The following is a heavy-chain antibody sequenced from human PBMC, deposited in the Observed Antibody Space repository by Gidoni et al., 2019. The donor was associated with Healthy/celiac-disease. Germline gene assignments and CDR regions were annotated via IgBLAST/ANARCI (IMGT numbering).Heavy chain of an antibody. CDR1: GWSFSGYY. CDR2: INHSGST. Sequence: QVQLQQWGAGLLKPSETLSLTCAVYGWSFSGYYWSWIRQPPGKGLEWIGEINHSGSTNYNPSLKSRVTISVDTSKNQFSLKLSSVTAADTAVYYCARGRQRYYYDSSGYPYFDYWGQGTLVTVSS. CDR3: ARGRQRYYYDSSGYPYFDY. D-gene: IGHD3-22*01. V-gene: IGHV4-34*01. J-gene: IGHJ4*02.